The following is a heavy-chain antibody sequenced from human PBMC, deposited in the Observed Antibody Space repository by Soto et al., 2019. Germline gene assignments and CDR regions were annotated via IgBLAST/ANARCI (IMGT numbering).Heavy chain of an antibody. CDR2: IYWDDSK. CDR3: AHKGPEDWPLDY. D-gene: IGHD3-9*01. J-gene: IGHJ4*01. CDR1: GFSLSTSGVG. V-gene: IGHV2-5*02. Sequence: QITLKESGPTLVRPTQTLTLTCAFSGFSLSTSGVGVGWIRQPPGKALEWLAVIYWDDSKHYSPSLRSTLTIPKDPSKNQVPLPLTNMDPMDKGKYYCAHKGPEDWPLDYWGHGPRVTVCS.